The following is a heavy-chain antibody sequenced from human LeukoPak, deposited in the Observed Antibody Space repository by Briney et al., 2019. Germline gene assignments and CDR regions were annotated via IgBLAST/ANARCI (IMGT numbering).Heavy chain of an antibody. D-gene: IGHD2-15*01. V-gene: IGHV1-8*01. J-gene: IGHJ5*02. CDR1: GYTFTSYD. CDR2: MNPNSGNT. CDR3: ARGRVYCSGGSCYNWFDP. Sequence: ASVKVSCKASGYTFTSYDINWVRQATGQGLEWMGWMNPNSGNTGYAQKFQGRVTMTRNTSISTAYMELSSLRSEGTAVYYCARGRVYCSGGSCYNWFDPRGQGTLVTVSS.